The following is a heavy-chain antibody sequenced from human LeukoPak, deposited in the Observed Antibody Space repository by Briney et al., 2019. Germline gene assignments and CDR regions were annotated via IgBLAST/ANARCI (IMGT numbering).Heavy chain of an antibody. V-gene: IGHV1-46*01. CDR3: ARGQGGSSWYHYFDY. Sequence: ASVKVSCKASGYTFTSYYMHWVRQAPGQGLEWMGIINPSGGSTSYAQKFQGRVTMTRDTSTSTVYMELSRLRSDDTAVYYCARGQGGSSWYHYFDYWGQGTLVTVSS. D-gene: IGHD6-13*01. CDR2: INPSGGST. CDR1: GYTFTSYY. J-gene: IGHJ4*02.